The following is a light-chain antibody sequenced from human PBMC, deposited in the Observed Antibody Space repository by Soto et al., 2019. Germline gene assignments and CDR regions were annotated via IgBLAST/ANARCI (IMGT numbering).Light chain of an antibody. CDR1: SSDVGGYNY. CDR3: SSYTSSSTLYV. J-gene: IGLJ1*01. V-gene: IGLV2-14*01. CDR2: DVS. Sequence: QSALTQPASVSGSPGQSITISCTGTSSDVGGYNYVSWYQQHPGKAPKLMIYDVSNRPSGVSNRFSDPKSGNTASLTISGLQAEDEADYYCSSYTSSSTLYVFGTGTKVTVL.